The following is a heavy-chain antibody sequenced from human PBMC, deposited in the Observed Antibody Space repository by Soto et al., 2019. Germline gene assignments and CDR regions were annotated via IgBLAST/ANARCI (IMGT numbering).Heavy chain of an antibody. CDR1: GFTFSSYS. CDR3: ARDRTQGYCSGGSCYELYLEP. Sequence: PGGSLRLSCAASGFTFSSYSMNWVRQAPGKGLEWVSYISSSSSTIYYADSVKGRFTISRDNAKNSLYLQMNSLRAEDTAVYYCARDRTQGYCSGGSCYELYLEPWGQGTLVTVSS. CDR2: ISSSSSTI. J-gene: IGHJ5*02. V-gene: IGHV3-48*01. D-gene: IGHD2-15*01.